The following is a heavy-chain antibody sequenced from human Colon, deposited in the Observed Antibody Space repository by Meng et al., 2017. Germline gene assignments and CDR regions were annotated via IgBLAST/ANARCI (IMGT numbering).Heavy chain of an antibody. CDR1: VYTFTSYN. D-gene: IGHD3-3*01. J-gene: IGHJ5*02. CDR2: MNSNGGNT. Sequence: QVYLVQSGAEVKKPGASVKVSCKDSVYTFTSYNFHWVRQATGQGLEWMGWMNSNGGNTGYAQKFQGRVTMTRNISISTAYMELSSMRTGDTAIDYGARITICGVEPLDPWGEGTLVTVSS. CDR3: ARITICGVEPLDP. V-gene: IGHV1-8*01.